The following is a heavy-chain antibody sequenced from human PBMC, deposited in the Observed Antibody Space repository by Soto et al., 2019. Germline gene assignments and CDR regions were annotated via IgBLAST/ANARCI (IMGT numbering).Heavy chain of an antibody. V-gene: IGHV3-21*06. CDR3: VRGMNPLF. CDR1: GFTLRTYT. Sequence: GGSLRLSCAASGFTLRTYTMNWVRQAPGKGLEWVSSISISSSDRYCADSVRGRFTISRDSAKNALYLQMNSLRADDTAVYFCVRGMNPLFGGQGTLVTSPQ. J-gene: IGHJ4*01. CDR2: ISISSSDR.